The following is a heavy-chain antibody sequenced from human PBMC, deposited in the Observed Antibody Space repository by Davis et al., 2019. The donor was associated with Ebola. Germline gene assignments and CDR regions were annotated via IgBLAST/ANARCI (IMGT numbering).Heavy chain of an antibody. D-gene: IGHD3-22*01. V-gene: IGHV4-39*01. J-gene: IGHJ5*02. Sequence: MPSETLSLTCTVSGGSISSSSYYWGWIRQPPGKGLEWIGSIYYSGSTYYNPSLKSRVTISVDTSKNQFSLKLSSVTAADTAVYYCAKSSGYYPIWFDPWGQGTLVTVSS. CDR2: IYYSGST. CDR3: AKSSGYYPIWFDP. CDR1: GGSISSSSYY.